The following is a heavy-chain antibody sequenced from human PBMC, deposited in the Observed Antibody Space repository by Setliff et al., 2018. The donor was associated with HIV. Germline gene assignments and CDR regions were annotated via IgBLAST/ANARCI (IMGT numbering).Heavy chain of an antibody. CDR2: VFYSGGS. V-gene: IGHV4-39*01. CDR3: ARYRYYYDSSGYGRWFDP. CDR1: GDSISTGRYY. Sequence: SETLSLTCTVSGDSISTGRYYWGWIRQPPGKGLEWIGSVFYSGGSYYTPSLKSRVTIAVDTSKNQFFLKLSSVNAADTAVYYCARYRYYYDSSGYGRWFDPWGQGTLVTVSS. J-gene: IGHJ5*02. D-gene: IGHD3-22*01.